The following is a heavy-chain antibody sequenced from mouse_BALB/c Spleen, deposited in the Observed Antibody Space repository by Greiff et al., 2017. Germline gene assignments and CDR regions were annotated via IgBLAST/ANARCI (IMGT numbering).Heavy chain of an antibody. J-gene: IGHJ3*01. CDR2: ISNGGGST. Sequence: EVQLVESGGGLVQPGGSLKLSCAASGFTFSSYTMSWVRQTPEKRLEWVAYISNGGGSTYYPDTVKGRFTISRDNAKNTLYLQMSSLKSEDTAMYYCARPLTGSSWFAYWGQGTLVTVSA. CDR3: ARPLTGSSWFAY. CDR1: GFTFSSYT. D-gene: IGHD4-1*01. V-gene: IGHV5-12-2*01.